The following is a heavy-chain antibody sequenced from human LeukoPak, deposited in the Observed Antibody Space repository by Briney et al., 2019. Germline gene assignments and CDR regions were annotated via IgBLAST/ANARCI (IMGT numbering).Heavy chain of an antibody. CDR1: GGSISSGGYY. V-gene: IGHV4-31*03. Sequence: PSETLSLTCTVSGGSISSGGYYWSWIRQHPGKGLEWIGYIYYSGSTNYNPSLKSRVTISVDTSKNQFSLKLSSVTAADTAVYYCARVRVGYCSSTSCYPRAHHYYYYGMDVWGQGTTVTVSS. D-gene: IGHD2-2*01. J-gene: IGHJ6*02. CDR2: IYYSGST. CDR3: ARVRVGYCSSTSCYPRAHHYYYYGMDV.